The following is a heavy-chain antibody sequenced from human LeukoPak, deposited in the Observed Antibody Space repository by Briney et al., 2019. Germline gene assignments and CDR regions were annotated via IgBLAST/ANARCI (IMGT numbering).Heavy chain of an antibody. J-gene: IGHJ6*02. CDR2: IKQDGSEK. CDR3: AREWVVTAISILYYYYGMDV. V-gene: IGHV3-7*01. D-gene: IGHD2-21*02. Sequence: GGSLRLSCAASGFTFSSYWMSWVRQAPGKGLEWVANIKQDGSEKYYVDSVKGRFTISRDNAKNSLYLQMNGLRAEDTAVYYYAREWVVTAISILYYYYGMDVWGQGTTVTVSS. CDR1: GFTFSSYW.